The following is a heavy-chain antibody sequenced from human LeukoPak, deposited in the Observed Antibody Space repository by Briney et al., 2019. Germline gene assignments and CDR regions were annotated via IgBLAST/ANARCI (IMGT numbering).Heavy chain of an antibody. V-gene: IGHV3-23*01. CDR2: ISANGGT. J-gene: IGHJ4*02. D-gene: IGHD5-12*01. CDR3: AKDLYSGYDSSDY. Sequence: GGSLRLSCAASGFTFSSYATSWVRQAPGKGLEWVTTISANGGTYYADSVKGRFTISRDNSKNTLYLQMNSLGAEDTAVYYCAKDLYSGYDSSDYWGQGTLVTVS. CDR1: GFTFSSYA.